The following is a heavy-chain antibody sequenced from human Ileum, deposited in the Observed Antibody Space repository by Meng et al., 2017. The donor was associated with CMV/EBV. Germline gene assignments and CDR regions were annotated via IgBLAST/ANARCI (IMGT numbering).Heavy chain of an antibody. J-gene: IGHJ4*02. D-gene: IGHD3-22*01. CDR2: IWYDGTNK. V-gene: IGHV3-33*01. CDR3: ARDFTVGGSYYSSLVY. CDR1: GFMFSNYG. Sequence: GESLKISCAASGFMFSNYGMHWVRQAPGKGLEWVALIWYDGTNKYYGDSVKGRFAISRDDTENTLYLQMNSLRADDTAVYYCARDFTVGGSYYSSLVYWGQGTPVTFSS.